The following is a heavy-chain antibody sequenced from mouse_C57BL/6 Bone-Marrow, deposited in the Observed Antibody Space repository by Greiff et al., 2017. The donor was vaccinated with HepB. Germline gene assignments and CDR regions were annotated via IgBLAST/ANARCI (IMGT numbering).Heavy chain of an antibody. CDR1: GYAFSSSW. Sequence: QVQLKQSGPELVKPGASVKISCKASGYAFSSSWMNWVKQRPGKGLEWIGRIYPGDGDTNYNGKFKGKATLTADKSSSTAYMQLSSLTSEDSAVYFCAREGTAQANWFAYWGQGTLVTVSA. V-gene: IGHV1-82*01. CDR3: AREGTAQANWFAY. CDR2: IYPGDGDT. D-gene: IGHD3-2*02. J-gene: IGHJ3*01.